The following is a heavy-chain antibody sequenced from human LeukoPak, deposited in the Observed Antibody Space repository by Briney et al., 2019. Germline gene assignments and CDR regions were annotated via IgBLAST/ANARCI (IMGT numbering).Heavy chain of an antibody. CDR2: ISDSGGST. V-gene: IGHV3-23*01. CDR1: GFTFSSYA. J-gene: IGHJ4*02. D-gene: IGHD3-10*01. CDR3: AKGLYQYFGSGSYTLDH. Sequence: LSGGSLRLSCAASGFTFSSYAVSWVRQAPGNGLAWVSAISDSGGSTQYADSVKGRFIISRDNSKNTLYLQMNSLRVEDTAVYYCAKGLYQYFGSGSYTLDHWGQGTQVTVSS.